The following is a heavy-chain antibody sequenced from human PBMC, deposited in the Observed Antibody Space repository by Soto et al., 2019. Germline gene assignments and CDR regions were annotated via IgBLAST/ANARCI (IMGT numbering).Heavy chain of an antibody. CDR1: GGSISSGGYY. CDR3: ATQPGIAAAGSLDY. CDR2: IYYSGST. J-gene: IGHJ4*02. V-gene: IGHV4-31*01. Sequence: QVQLQGSGPGLVKPSQTLSLTCTVSGGSISSGGYYWSWIRQHPGKGLEWIGYIYYSGSTYYNPSLKTLVTISVDTSKNQLSLKLSSVTPADTAVYYCATQPGIAAAGSLDYWGQGTLVTVSS. D-gene: IGHD6-13*01.